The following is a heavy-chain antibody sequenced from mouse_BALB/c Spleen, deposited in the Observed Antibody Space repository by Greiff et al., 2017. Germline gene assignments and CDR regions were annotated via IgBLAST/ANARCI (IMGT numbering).Heavy chain of an antibody. Sequence: EVKVVESGGGLVKPGGSLKLSCAASGFTFSSYTMSWVRQTPEKRLEWVATISSGGGNTYYPDSVKGRFTISRDNAKNNLYLQMSSLRSEDTALYYCARYGDYDGRYFDYWGQGTTLTVSS. J-gene: IGHJ2*01. CDR1: GFTFSSYT. D-gene: IGHD2-4*01. V-gene: IGHV5-9*03. CDR2: ISSGGGNT. CDR3: ARYGDYDGRYFDY.